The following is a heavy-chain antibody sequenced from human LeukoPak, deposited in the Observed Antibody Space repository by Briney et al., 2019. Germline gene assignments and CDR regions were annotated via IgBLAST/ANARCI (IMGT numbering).Heavy chain of an antibody. CDR2: IRYDGVTK. V-gene: IGHV3-30*02. Sequence: PGGSLRLSCAASGFTFSDYGMHWVRQAPGKGLEWVAFIRYDGVTKYYADSVKGRFTISRDNSKTTLYLHMSSLRAEDTAVYYCAREGGRGEDCGGDCYLDAFDIWGQGTMVTVSS. D-gene: IGHD2-21*02. CDR3: AREGGRGEDCGGDCYLDAFDI. J-gene: IGHJ3*02. CDR1: GFTFSDYG.